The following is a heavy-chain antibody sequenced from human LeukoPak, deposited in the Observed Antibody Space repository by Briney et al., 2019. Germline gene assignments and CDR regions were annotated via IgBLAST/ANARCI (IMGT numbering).Heavy chain of an antibody. V-gene: IGHV1-69*13. CDR1: GGTFSSYA. Sequence: ASVKVSCKASGGTFSSYAISWVRQAPGLGLEWMGGIIPIFGTANYAQKFQGRVTITADESTSTAYMELSSLRSEDTAVYYCARQNPTSKSLDYWGQGTLVTVSS. CDR3: ARQNPTSKSLDY. CDR2: IIPIFGTA. J-gene: IGHJ4*02. D-gene: IGHD1-14*01.